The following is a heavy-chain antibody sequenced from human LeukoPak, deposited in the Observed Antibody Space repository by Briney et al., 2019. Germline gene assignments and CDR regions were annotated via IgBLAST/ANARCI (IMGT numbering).Heavy chain of an antibody. J-gene: IGHJ2*01. V-gene: IGHV3-30*18. D-gene: IGHD3-22*01. CDR1: GFTFSSYG. CDR3: AKVYYDSSGYYSSWYFDL. CDR2: ISYDGSNK. Sequence: GGSLRLSCAASGFTFSSYGMHWVRQAPGKGLEWVAVISYDGSNKYYADSVKGRFTISRDNSKNTLYLQMNSLRAEDTAVYYCAKVYYDSSGYYSSWYFDLWGRGTLVTVSS.